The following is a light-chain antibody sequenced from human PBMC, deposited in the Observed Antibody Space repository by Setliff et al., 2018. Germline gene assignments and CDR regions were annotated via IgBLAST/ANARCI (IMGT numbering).Light chain of an antibody. CDR3: SSYTSLSTRV. V-gene: IGLV2-14*01. CDR1: SSDVGDYKY. Sequence: QSALTQPASVSGSPGQSITISCTGTSSDVGDYKYVPWYQQLPGKAPKLIIFEVSNRPSGIPNRFSGSKSGNTASLSISGLQAEDEADYYCSSYTSLSTRVFGTGTEVTVL. J-gene: IGLJ1*01. CDR2: EVS.